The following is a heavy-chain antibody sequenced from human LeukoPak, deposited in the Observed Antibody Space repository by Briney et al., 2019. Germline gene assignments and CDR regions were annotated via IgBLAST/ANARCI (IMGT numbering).Heavy chain of an antibody. CDR3: AKFLPTHIVVANYYFDY. V-gene: IGHV3-23*01. CDR1: GFTFSSYA. Sequence: QPGGSLRLSCAASGFTFSSYAMSWVRQAPGKGLEWVSDISGSGGSTYYADSVKGRFTISRDNSKNTLYLQMNSLRAEDTAVYYCAKFLPTHIVVANYYFDYWGQGTLVTVSS. D-gene: IGHD2-21*01. J-gene: IGHJ4*02. CDR2: ISGSGGST.